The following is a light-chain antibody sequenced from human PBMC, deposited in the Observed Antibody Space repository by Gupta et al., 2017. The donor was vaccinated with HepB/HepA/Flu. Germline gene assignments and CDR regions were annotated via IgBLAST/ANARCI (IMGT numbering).Light chain of an antibody. Sequence: QLVLTQSPSASASLGASVKLTCTLCSGHSSYATAWHQQQPEKGPRYLMKLNSDGSHSKGDGIPDRFSGSSSGAERYLTISSLHSEDEADYYCQTWGTFVVFGGGTKLTVL. CDR1: SGHSSYA. CDR3: QTWGTFVV. V-gene: IGLV4-69*01. CDR2: LNSDGSH. J-gene: IGLJ2*01.